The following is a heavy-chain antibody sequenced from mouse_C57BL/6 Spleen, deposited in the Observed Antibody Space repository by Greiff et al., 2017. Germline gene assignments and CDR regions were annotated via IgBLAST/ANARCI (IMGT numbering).Heavy chain of an antibody. D-gene: IGHD2-1*01. J-gene: IGHJ1*03. CDR1: GYSITSGYY. CDR2: ISYDGSN. V-gene: IGHV3-6*01. Sequence: VQLQQSGPGLVKPSQSLSLTCSVTGYSITSGYYWNWIRQFPGNKLEWMGYISYDGSNNYNPSLKNRISITRDTSKNQFFLKLNSVTTEDTATYYCARGALLSYFDVWGTGTTVTVSS. CDR3: ARGALLSYFDV.